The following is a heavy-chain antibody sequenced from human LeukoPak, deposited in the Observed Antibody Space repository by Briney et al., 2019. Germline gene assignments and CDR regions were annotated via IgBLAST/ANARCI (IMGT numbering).Heavy chain of an antibody. V-gene: IGHV4-39*07. J-gene: IGHJ4*02. CDR2: IYYSGST. CDR1: GGSISSSSYY. Sequence: SETLSLTCTVSGGSISSSSYYWGWIRQPPGKGLGWIGSIYYSGSTYYNPSLKSRVTISVDTSKNQFSLKLSSVTAADTAVYYCVVVVAGGWGKFDYWGQGTLVTVSS. D-gene: IGHD2-15*01. CDR3: VVVVAGGWGKFDY.